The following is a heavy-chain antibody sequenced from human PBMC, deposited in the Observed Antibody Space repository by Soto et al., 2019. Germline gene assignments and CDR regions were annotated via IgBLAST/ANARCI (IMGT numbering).Heavy chain of an antibody. J-gene: IGHJ6*02. CDR3: ARGDRGGSGSPASYYYSGLDV. V-gene: IGHV3-23*01. CDR1: GFTFSSYA. D-gene: IGHD3-10*01. CDR2: VSAGGDMT. Sequence: DVQLLESGGDLVQPGGSLRLSCAASGFTFSSYAMSWVRQAPGKGLEWVSSVSAGGDMTYYSDSVKGRFTISRDNSNNALFLQMNSMRAEDTARYYCARGDRGGSGSPASYYYSGLDVWGQGTTVTVSS.